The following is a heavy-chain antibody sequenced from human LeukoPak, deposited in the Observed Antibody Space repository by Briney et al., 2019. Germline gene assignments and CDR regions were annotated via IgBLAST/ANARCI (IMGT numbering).Heavy chain of an antibody. V-gene: IGHV3-23*01. CDR2: ISGSGGST. CDR3: AKDPDYSSGGAN. D-gene: IGHD6-25*01. Sequence: PGGSLRLSCAASGFTFSSYAMSWVRQAPGKGLEWASAISGSGGSTYYADSVKGRFTISRDNSKNTLYLQMNSLRAEDTAVYYCAKDPDYSSGGANWGQGTLVTVSS. CDR1: GFTFSSYA. J-gene: IGHJ4*02.